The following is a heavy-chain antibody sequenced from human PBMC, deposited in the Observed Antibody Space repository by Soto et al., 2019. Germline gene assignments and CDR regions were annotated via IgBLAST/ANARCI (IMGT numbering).Heavy chain of an antibody. J-gene: IGHJ6*02. CDR2: TYYRSKWYN. V-gene: IGHV6-1*01. Sequence: PSQTLSLTCAISGDSVSSNTASWNWIRPSPSRGLEWLGRTYYRSKWYNDYAGSVKSRISINPDTSKNQVSLQLNSVTPEDTAVYFCARGRGSGWNYYGMDVWGQGTTVTVSS. CDR1: GDSVSSNTAS. D-gene: IGHD6-19*01. CDR3: ARGRGSGWNYYGMDV.